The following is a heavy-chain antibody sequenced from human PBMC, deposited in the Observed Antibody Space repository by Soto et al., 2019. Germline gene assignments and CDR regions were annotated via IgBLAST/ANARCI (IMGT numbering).Heavy chain of an antibody. CDR3: ATLRYGFWIGYLSPNWFDP. Sequence: QVQLVQSGAEVKKPGASVKVSCKASGYTFTSYDINWVRQATGQGLEWMGWMNPNSGNTGYAQKFQGRVTMTRNTSISTAYMELSSLRSEDTAVYYCATLRYGFWIGYLSPNWFDPWGQGTLVTVSS. D-gene: IGHD3-3*01. CDR2: MNPNSGNT. V-gene: IGHV1-8*01. J-gene: IGHJ5*02. CDR1: GYTFTSYD.